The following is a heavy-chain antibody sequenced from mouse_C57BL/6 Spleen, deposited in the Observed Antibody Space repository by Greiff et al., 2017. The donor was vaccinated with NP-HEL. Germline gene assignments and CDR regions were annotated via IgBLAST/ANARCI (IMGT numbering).Heavy chain of an antibody. CDR3: ARSQSSHYYGSSLDY. CDR1: GFNIKDYY. V-gene: IGHV14-2*01. CDR2: IDPEDGET. D-gene: IGHD1-1*01. Sequence: EVQLVESGAELVKPGASVKLSCTASGFNIKDYYMHWVKQRTEQGLEWIGRIDPEDGETKYAPKFQGKATITADTSSNTAYLRRSSLTSEDTAVYYCARSQSSHYYGSSLDYWGQGTTLTVSS. J-gene: IGHJ2*01.